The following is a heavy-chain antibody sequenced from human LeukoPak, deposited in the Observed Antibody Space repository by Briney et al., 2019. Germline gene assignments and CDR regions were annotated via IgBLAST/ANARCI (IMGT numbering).Heavy chain of an antibody. CDR3: ARAARYDYYFDY. CDR2: INPSGGST. Sequence: ASVKVSCKASGYTFTSYHMHWVRQAPGQGLEWMGIINPSGGSTSYAQKFQGRVAMTRDMSTSTVYMVLSSLRSEDTAVYYCARAARYDYYFDYWGQGTLVTVSS. D-gene: IGHD5-12*01. J-gene: IGHJ4*02. CDR1: GYTFTSYH. V-gene: IGHV1-46*01.